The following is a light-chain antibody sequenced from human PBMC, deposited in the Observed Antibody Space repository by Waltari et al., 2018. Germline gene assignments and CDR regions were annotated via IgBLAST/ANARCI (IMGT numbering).Light chain of an antibody. CDR3: QQYKNWPPWT. CDR1: QSVSNN. Sequence: EIVITQSPATLSLSPGERATLSWRASQSVSNNLAWYQQRPGQAPRLLIYGASTRATGVPARFSGSGYGTEFTLTISSLQSEDFAVYYCQQYKNWPPWTFGQGTKVEIK. CDR2: GAS. J-gene: IGKJ1*01. V-gene: IGKV3-15*01.